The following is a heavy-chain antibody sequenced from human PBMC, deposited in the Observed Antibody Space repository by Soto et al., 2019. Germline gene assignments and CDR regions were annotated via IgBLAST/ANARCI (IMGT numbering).Heavy chain of an antibody. CDR1: GGSISSSSYY. V-gene: IGHV4-39*01. J-gene: IGHJ4*02. D-gene: IGHD3-10*01. CDR2: IYYSGST. CDR3: ARLRPYRAWQKDTSLLLWFGESIDY. Sequence: QLQLQESGPGLVKPSETLSLTCTVSGGSISSSSYYWGWIRQPPGKGLEWIGSIYYSGSTYYNPSIKSRFTISVDTSQNQCYLKLSSATAADTAVYYCARLRPYRAWQKDTSLLLWFGESIDYWGQGTLVTVSS.